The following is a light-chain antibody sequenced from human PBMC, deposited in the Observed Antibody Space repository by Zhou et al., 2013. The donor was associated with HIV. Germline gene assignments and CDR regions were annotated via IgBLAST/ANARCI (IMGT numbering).Light chain of an antibody. Sequence: IVMTQSPASLSVSPGERATLSCRASQSVSSSFLAWYQQKPGQAPRLLIYGASSRATGIPDRFSGSGSGTDFTLTISRLEPEDFAVYYCHQYGSSYTFGQGTKLEIK. CDR1: QSVSSSF. V-gene: IGKV3-20*01. CDR2: GAS. CDR3: HQYGSSYT. J-gene: IGKJ2*01.